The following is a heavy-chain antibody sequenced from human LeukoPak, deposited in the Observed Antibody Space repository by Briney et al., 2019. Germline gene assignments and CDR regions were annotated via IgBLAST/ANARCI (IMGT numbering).Heavy chain of an antibody. J-gene: IGHJ6*02. CDR1: GGSFSGYY. CDR3: APCLQAAGPQIYGMDV. Sequence: PSGTLSLTCAVYGGSFSGYYWSWIRQPPGKGLEWIGEINHSGRTNYNPSLKSRVTISVDTSKNQFSLKLSSVTAADTAVYYCAPCLQAAGPQIYGMDVWGQGTTVTVSS. CDR2: INHSGRT. V-gene: IGHV4-34*01. D-gene: IGHD2-2*01.